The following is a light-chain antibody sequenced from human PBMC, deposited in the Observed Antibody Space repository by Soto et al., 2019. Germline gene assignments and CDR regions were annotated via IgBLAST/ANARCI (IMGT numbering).Light chain of an antibody. Sequence: EVVLTQSPVTLSLSPGERATLSCRASQSFRGLLAWYQQKPGQAPRLLIYDAYNRATGIPPRFSGSGSETDFTLTISGLQSEDSAVYFCQQYNNWPFSFGQGTRLEIK. CDR3: QQYNNWPFS. J-gene: IGKJ5*01. V-gene: IGKV3-11*01. CDR2: DAY. CDR1: QSFRGL.